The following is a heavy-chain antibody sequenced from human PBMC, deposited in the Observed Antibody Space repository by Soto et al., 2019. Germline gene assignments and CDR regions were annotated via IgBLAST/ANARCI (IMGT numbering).Heavy chain of an antibody. CDR2: IFPGDSDT. CDR1: GYTFTNYW. V-gene: IGHV5-51*01. CDR3: ANREGGNGWHSFAS. D-gene: IGHD6-25*01. Sequence: GESLKISCKASGYTFTNYWMGWVRQTPGKGLEWMGVIFPGDSDTRYSPSFEGQITISADKSISTTFLQWNSLKASDTATYFCANREGGNGWHSFASWGQGTQVTVSS. J-gene: IGHJ4*02.